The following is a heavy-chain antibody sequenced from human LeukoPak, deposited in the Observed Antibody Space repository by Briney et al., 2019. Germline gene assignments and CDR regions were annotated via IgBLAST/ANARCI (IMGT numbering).Heavy chain of an antibody. CDR2: FYPGDSDS. Sequence: GESLKISCKGSGYIFTNYWIGWVRQIPGKGLEWMGRFYPGDSDSKYSPSFQGQVTMSADKSISTAYLQWSSLKASDTAIYYCARLGSGWPLDYWGQGTLVTDSS. J-gene: IGHJ4*02. CDR1: GYIFTNYW. D-gene: IGHD6-19*01. V-gene: IGHV5-51*01. CDR3: ARLGSGWPLDY.